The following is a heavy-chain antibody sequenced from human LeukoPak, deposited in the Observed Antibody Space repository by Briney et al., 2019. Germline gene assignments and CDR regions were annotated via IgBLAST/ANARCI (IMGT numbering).Heavy chain of an antibody. J-gene: IGHJ4*02. CDR1: GFTFSSYS. Sequence: PGGSLRLSCAASGFTFSSYSMNWVRQAPGKGLEWVSFISSSSSYIYYADSVKGRFTISRDNAKNSLYLQMNSLRAEDTAVYYCARDSTYYYDSSGYPPDYWGQGTLVTVSS. CDR2: ISSSSSYI. V-gene: IGHV3-21*01. D-gene: IGHD3-22*01. CDR3: ARDSTYYYDSSGYPPDY.